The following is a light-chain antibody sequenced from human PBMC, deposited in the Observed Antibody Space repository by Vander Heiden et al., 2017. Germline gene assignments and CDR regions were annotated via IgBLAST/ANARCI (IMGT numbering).Light chain of an antibody. Sequence: QSVLTQPPSVSAAPGQTVTISCTGCSSNIGAGYDVHWYQQLPGTAPKLLVYGDSNRPSGVPDRFSGSKSGTSASLAITGLQAEDEADYYCQSYDSSLSGYVFGTGTKVTVL. CDR1: SSNIGAGYD. CDR3: QSYDSSLSGYV. CDR2: GDS. J-gene: IGLJ1*01. V-gene: IGLV1-40*01.